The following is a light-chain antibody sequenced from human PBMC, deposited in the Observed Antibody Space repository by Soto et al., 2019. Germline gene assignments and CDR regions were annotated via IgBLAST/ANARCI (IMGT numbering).Light chain of an antibody. Sequence: QSVPTQPPSASGSPGQSVTFSCTGTSSDVGGYNYVSWYQQYPGKAPKLMIYEVYKRPSGVPDRFSGSKSGNTASLTVSGLQPEDEADYYCSAYAGSSTWVFGGGTQLPS. V-gene: IGLV2-8*01. CDR2: EVY. CDR1: SSDVGGYNY. CDR3: SAYAGSSTWV. J-gene: IGLJ2*01.